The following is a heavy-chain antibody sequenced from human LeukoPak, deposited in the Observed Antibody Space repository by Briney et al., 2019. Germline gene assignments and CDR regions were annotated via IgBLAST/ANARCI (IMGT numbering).Heavy chain of an antibody. D-gene: IGHD3-22*01. Sequence: ASVKVSCKASGYTFSSYYIHWVRQAPGQGLEWMGIINPSGGNTNYAQKLQGRVTMTRDTSTSTVYMELSSLRSEDTAVYYCTRGAPWDYYDRSNLDYWGQGTLVTVSS. CDR2: INPSGGNT. J-gene: IGHJ4*02. CDR3: TRGAPWDYYDRSNLDY. CDR1: GYTFSSYY. V-gene: IGHV1-46*01.